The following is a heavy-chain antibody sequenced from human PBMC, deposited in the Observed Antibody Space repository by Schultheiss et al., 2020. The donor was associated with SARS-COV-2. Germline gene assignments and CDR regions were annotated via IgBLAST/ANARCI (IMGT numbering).Heavy chain of an antibody. Sequence: SETLSLTCAVYGGSFSGYYWSWIRQPPGKGLEWIGYIYYSGSTNYNPSLKSRVTISVDTSKNQFSLKLSSVTAADTAVYYCARVPDSSGWGRSNGGFDYWGQGTLVTVSS. CDR2: IYYSGST. CDR3: ARVPDSSGWGRSNGGFDY. J-gene: IGHJ4*02. CDR1: GGSFSGYY. D-gene: IGHD6-19*01. V-gene: IGHV4-59*08.